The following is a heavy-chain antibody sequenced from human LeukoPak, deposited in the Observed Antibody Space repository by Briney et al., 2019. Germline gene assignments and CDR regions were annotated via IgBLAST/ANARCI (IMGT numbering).Heavy chain of an antibody. CDR2: ISYNGGNT. CDR3: ARIAHTRKSDY. J-gene: IGHJ4*02. CDR1: GFIFNDFT. V-gene: IGHV3-30-3*01. Sequence: GGSLRLSCAASGFIFNDFTMHWVRQAPGKGLEWVAVISYNGGNTYYADSVRGRFSISRDNSKNTLYLQMNALRRDDTAVYYCARIAHTRKSDYWGRGTLVTVSS. D-gene: IGHD2-21*01.